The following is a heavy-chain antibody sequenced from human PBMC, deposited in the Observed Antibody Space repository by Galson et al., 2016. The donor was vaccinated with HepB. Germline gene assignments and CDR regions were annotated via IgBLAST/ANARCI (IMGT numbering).Heavy chain of an antibody. D-gene: IGHD2-21*01. J-gene: IGHJ4*02. V-gene: IGHV3-21*01. CDR3: AKEATYGMAYSFDY. CDR2: IRSSSSYK. Sequence: SLRLSCAASRFSFSTYTMNWVRQAPGKGLEWVSSIRSSSSYKYYADSVKGRFTISRDNARNSLYLQMHSLRGEDTAVYYCAKEATYGMAYSFDYWGQGSLVTVSS. CDR1: RFSFSTYT.